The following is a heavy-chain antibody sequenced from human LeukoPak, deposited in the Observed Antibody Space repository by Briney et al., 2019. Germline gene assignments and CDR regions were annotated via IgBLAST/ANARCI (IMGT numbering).Heavy chain of an antibody. D-gene: IGHD2-21*02. CDR3: ARYGLTAALDF. Sequence: GGSLRLSCAASGFTFSSSWMSWVRQAPGKGLEWVANIKPDGSERFHVDSVKGRFSISRDNSKSSLSLQMNSLRAEDTAVYYCARYGLTAALDFWGQGTLVTVSS. V-gene: IGHV3-7*01. J-gene: IGHJ4*02. CDR1: GFTFSSSW. CDR2: IKPDGSER.